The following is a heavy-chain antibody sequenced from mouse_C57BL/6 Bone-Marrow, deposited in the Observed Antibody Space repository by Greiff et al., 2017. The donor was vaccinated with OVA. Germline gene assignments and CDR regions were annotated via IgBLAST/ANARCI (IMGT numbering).Heavy chain of an antibody. CDR2: IDPSDSYT. D-gene: IGHD1-1*01. J-gene: IGHJ3*01. V-gene: IGHV1-69*01. Sequence: QVQLQQPGAELVMPGASVKLSCKASGYTFTSYWMHWVKQRPGQGLEWIGEIDPSDSYTNYNQKFKGKSTLTVDKSSSTAYMQLSSLTSEDSAVDYCAREEYYYGSSPFAYWGQGTLVTVSA. CDR3: AREEYYYGSSPFAY. CDR1: GYTFTSYW.